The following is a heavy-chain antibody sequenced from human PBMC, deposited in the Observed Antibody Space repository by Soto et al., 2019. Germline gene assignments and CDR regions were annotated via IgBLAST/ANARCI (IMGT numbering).Heavy chain of an antibody. CDR2: IYPGDSDT. CDR1: GYSFTSYW. V-gene: IGHV5-51*01. J-gene: IGHJ6*02. D-gene: IGHD6-13*01. CDR3: ASGRAAAAKGLRYYYGMDV. Sequence: GESLKISCKGSGYSFTSYWIGWVRQMPGKGLEWMGIIYPGDSDTRYSPSFHGQVTISADKSISTAYLQWSSLKASDTAMYYCASGRAAAAKGLRYYYGMDVWGQGTTVTVSS.